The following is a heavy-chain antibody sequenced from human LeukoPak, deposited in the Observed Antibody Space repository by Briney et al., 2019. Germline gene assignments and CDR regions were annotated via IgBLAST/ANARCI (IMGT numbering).Heavy chain of an antibody. V-gene: IGHV4-30-2*01. J-gene: IGHJ5*02. CDR2: IWHSGHT. D-gene: IGHD2-2*02. Sequence: SQTLSLTCAVSGGSISSGDYSWSWIRQPPGSGLEWIGYIWHSGHTNYNPSLRSRVTISLARSNSQFSLRLSSVTAADTAVYYCARGNIVVVPAAILSSQFDPWGQGTLVTVSS. CDR3: ARGNIVVVPAAILSSQFDP. CDR1: GGSISSGDYS.